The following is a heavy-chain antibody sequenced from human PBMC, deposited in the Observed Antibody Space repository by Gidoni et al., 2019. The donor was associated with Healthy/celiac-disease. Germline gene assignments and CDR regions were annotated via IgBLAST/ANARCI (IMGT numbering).Heavy chain of an antibody. CDR1: GYTFTSYG. D-gene: IGHD1-1*01. CDR3: ARDPGLERPPYYYYYGMDV. V-gene: IGHV1-18*04. Sequence: QVQLVQSGAEVKKPGASVKVSCKASGYTFTSYGISWVRQAPGQGLEWMGWISAYNGNTNYAQKLQGRVTMTTETSTSTAYMELRSLRSDDTAVYYCARDPGLERPPYYYYYGMDVWGQGTTVTVSS. J-gene: IGHJ6*02. CDR2: ISAYNGNT.